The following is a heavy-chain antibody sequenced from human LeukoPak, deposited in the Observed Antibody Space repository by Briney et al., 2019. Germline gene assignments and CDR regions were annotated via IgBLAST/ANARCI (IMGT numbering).Heavy chain of an antibody. CDR1: GFTFSSYA. J-gene: IGHJ4*02. CDR3: ASDFTFSIQLDY. D-gene: IGHD5-18*01. CDR2: ISYDGSNK. Sequence: GGSLRLSCAASGFTFSSYAMHWVRQAPGKGLEWVAVISYDGSNKYYADSVKGRFTISRDNSKNTLYLQMNSLRAEDTAVYYCASDFTFSIQLDYWGQGTLVTVSS. V-gene: IGHV3-30-3*01.